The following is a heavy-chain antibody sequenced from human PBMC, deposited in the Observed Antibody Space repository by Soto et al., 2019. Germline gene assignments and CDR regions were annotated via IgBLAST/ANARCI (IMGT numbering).Heavy chain of an antibody. D-gene: IGHD4-17*01. CDR1: GFTFSNAW. Sequence: GGSLRLSCAASGFTFSNAWMSWVRQAPGKGLEWVGRIKSKTDGGNTDYAAPVKVRFTISRDDSKNTLYLQMNSLKTEDTDVYDSATDPDGDYTDGGAFDIWGQGTMVTVSS. CDR2: IKSKTDGGNT. V-gene: IGHV3-15*01. CDR3: ATDPDGDYTDGGAFDI. J-gene: IGHJ3*02.